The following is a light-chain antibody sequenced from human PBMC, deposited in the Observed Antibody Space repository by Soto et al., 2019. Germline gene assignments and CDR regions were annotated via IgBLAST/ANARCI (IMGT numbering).Light chain of an antibody. CDR1: QSVSSSY. Sequence: EIVLTQSPGTLSLSPGERATLSCRASQSVSSSYLAWYQQKPGQAPRLLIYGASSRATGIPDRFSGSGSGTEFTLTISRLEREDFAVYYCQQYGSSPDTFGQGTKLEIK. CDR3: QQYGSSPDT. CDR2: GAS. J-gene: IGKJ2*01. V-gene: IGKV3-20*01.